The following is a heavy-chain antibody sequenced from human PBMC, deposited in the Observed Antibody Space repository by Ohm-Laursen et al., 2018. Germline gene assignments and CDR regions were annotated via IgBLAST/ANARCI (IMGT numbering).Heavy chain of an antibody. CDR2: ISWNSGSI. D-gene: IGHD3-3*01. CDR3: ANTIFGVVDYGMDV. J-gene: IGHJ6*02. Sequence: SLRLSCTASGFTFDDYAMHWVRQAPGKGLEWVSGISWNSGSIGYADSVKGRFTISRDNAKNSLYLQMNSLRAEDTAVYYCANTIFGVVDYGMDVWGQGTTVTVSS. V-gene: IGHV3-9*01. CDR1: GFTFDDYA.